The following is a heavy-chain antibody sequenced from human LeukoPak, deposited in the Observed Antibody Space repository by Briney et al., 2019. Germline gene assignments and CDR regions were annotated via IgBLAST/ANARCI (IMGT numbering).Heavy chain of an antibody. Sequence: SETLSLTCAVSGGSINSGDHSWSWIRQPPGKGXXXIGYIYRSGSTYYNPSLKSRVSISIDRSNNQFSLRLTSVTAADTAVYYCARGASYGRSDFDFWGRGTLVIVSS. J-gene: IGHJ4*02. CDR2: IYRSGST. V-gene: IGHV4-30-2*01. CDR1: GGSINSGDHS. CDR3: ARGASYGRSDFDF. D-gene: IGHD1-26*01.